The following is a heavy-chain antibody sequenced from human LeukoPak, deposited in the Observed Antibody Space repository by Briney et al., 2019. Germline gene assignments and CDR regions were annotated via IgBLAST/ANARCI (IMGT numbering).Heavy chain of an antibody. CDR1: GYSFADYY. CDR3: ARAIGYCSGGSCYHYYYMDV. CDR2: IKPNSGDT. V-gene: IGHV1-2*02. Sequence: ASVKVSCKASGYSFADYYMHWVRQAPGQGLEWMGWIKPNSGDTRSAQKFQGRVIMTRDTSISTAYMELSRLRSDDTAVYYCARAIGYCSGGSCYHYYYMDVWGKGTTVTVSS. D-gene: IGHD2-15*01. J-gene: IGHJ6*03.